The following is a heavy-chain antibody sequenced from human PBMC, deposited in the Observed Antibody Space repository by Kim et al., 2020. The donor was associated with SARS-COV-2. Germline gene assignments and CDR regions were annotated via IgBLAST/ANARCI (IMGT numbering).Heavy chain of an antibody. D-gene: IGHD5-12*01. J-gene: IGHJ4*02. V-gene: IGHV5-51*01. Sequence: FQGQVTISADKSISTAYLQWSSLKASDTAMYYCARLFSIGYDDHEGFDYWGQGTLVTVSS. CDR3: ARLFSIGYDDHEGFDY.